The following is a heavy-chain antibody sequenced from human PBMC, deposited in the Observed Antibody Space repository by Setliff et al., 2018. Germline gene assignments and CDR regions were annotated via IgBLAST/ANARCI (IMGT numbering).Heavy chain of an antibody. CDR3: YWYTSGWNNWSDP. V-gene: IGHV4-39*01. J-gene: IGHJ5*02. D-gene: IGHD6-19*01. Sequence: KPSETLSLTCTVSGASISSSGYYWGWIRQPPGEGLEWIASIYYSGSTYYNPSLKSRVTISVDTSKNQYFLKLRSVTAADTAVYFCYWYTSGWNNWSDPWGQGTLVTVSS. CDR1: GASISSSGYY. CDR2: IYYSGST.